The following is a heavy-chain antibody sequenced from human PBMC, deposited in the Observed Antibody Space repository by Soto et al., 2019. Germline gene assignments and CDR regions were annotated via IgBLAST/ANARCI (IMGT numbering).Heavy chain of an antibody. J-gene: IGHJ4*02. CDR3: VRDMQLWRLDS. D-gene: IGHD2-21*01. CDR2: INTDGSVA. Sequence: GGSLRLSCAASGLTFRSYWMHWVRQAPGKGLVWVSRINTDGSVAMYVDSVKGRFTISRDNAKNTLFLHMNSLRAEDTAVYYCVRDMQLWRLDSWGRGTLVTISS. CDR1: GLTFRSYW. V-gene: IGHV3-74*03.